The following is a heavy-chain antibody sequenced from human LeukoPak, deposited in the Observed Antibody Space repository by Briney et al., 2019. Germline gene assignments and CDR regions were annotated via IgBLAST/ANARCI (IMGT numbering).Heavy chain of an antibody. V-gene: IGHV3-21*01. J-gene: IGHJ4*02. D-gene: IGHD6-13*01. CDR2: IISIISYI. CDR1: GFTFSSYS. Sequence: PGGSLRLSCAASGFTFSSYSMNWVRQAPGKGLEWVSSIISIISYIYYADSVKGRFTISRDNAKNSLYLQMNSLRAEDTAVYYCARVAGIAAAGTSENYFFDYWGQGTLVTVSS. CDR3: ARVAGIAAAGTSENYFFDY.